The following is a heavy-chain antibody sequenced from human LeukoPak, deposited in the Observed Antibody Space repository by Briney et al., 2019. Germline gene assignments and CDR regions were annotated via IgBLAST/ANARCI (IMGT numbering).Heavy chain of an antibody. CDR3: TRRRNDYRREDY. D-gene: IGHD5-24*01. Sequence: PGGSLRLSCAVSGFAFTKYPMTWVRQAPGKGLEWVSTISNSGGITDYADSVKGRFTISRDNSENTLYLQVNRLRAEDTAVYYCTRRRNDYRREDYWRQGTLVSASS. V-gene: IGHV3-23*01. CDR1: GFAFTKYP. J-gene: IGHJ4*02. CDR2: ISNSGGIT.